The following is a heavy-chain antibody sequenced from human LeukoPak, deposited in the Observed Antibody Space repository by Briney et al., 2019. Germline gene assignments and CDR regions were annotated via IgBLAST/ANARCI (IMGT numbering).Heavy chain of an antibody. CDR1: GFTSSSYA. J-gene: IGHJ6*02. CDR2: ISYDGSNK. V-gene: IGHV3-30-3*01. Sequence: GGSLRLSCAASGFTSSSYAMHWVRHAPGKGLEWVAVISYDGSNKYYADSVKGRFTISRDNSKNTLYLQMNSLRAEDTAVYYCARDTYSSSWYNYYYGMDVWGQGTTVTVSS. D-gene: IGHD6-13*01. CDR3: ARDTYSSSWYNYYYGMDV.